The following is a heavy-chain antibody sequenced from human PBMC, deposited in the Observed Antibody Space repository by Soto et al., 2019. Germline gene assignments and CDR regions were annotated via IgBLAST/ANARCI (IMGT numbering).Heavy chain of an antibody. CDR2: VNPATGHT. CDR3: AGEGWFLDD. Sequence: QVQLVQSGAEERKPGASVKLSCRASGYTFISYAIHWVRQAPGQRLEWMGWVNPATGHTEYSQKFQGRVTITRDTSEKTGYMELSSLRSEDTAVYYCAGEGWFLDDWGQGTLVTVSS. CDR1: GYTFISYA. V-gene: IGHV1-3*05. D-gene: IGHD3-10*01. J-gene: IGHJ4*02.